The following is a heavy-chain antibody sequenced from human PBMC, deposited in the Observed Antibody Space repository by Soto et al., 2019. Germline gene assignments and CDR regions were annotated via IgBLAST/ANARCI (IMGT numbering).Heavy chain of an antibody. V-gene: IGHV3-48*03. CDR2: ISSSGSTV. D-gene: IGHD3-10*01. Sequence: PGGSLRLSCVASGFTFRSSEMNWVRLAPGKVLEWVSYISSSGSTVYHADSVEGRLTISRDNAKNSLFLQMNSLRAEDTALYYCASDGSSDTMDYGGLGTLVTVS. CDR1: GFTFRSSE. CDR3: ASDGSSDTMDY. J-gene: IGHJ4*02.